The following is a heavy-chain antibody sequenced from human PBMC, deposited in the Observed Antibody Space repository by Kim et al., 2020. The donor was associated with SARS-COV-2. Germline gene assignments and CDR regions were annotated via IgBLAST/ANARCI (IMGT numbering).Heavy chain of an antibody. J-gene: IGHJ4*02. Sequence: KYYADSVKGRFTISRDNSKNTLYLQMNSLRAEDTAVYYCARAQDRGLLDYWGQGTLVTVSS. V-gene: IGHV3-30*01. CDR3: ARAQDRGLLDY. CDR2: K.